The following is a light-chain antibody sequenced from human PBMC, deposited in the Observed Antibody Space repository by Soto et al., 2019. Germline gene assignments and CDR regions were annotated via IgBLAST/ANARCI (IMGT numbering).Light chain of an antibody. CDR3: QQLNSYPPVNLT. CDR2: AAS. Sequence: DIQLTPSPSFLSASVGDRVTITCRASPGISSYLAWYQQKPGKAPRLLIYAASTLQSGVPSRFSGSGSGTEFPHTISSLQPEDFATYYCQQLNSYPPVNLTVGGGTKGEIK. V-gene: IGKV1-9*01. CDR1: PGISSY. J-gene: IGKJ4*01.